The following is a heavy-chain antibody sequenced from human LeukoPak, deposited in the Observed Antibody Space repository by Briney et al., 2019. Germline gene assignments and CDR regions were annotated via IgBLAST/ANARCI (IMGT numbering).Heavy chain of an antibody. D-gene: IGHD3-22*01. V-gene: IGHV4-34*01. CDR3: AATFYDSSGYYLDY. Sequence: PSETLSLTCAVYGGSFSGYYWSWIRQPPGKGLEWIGEINHSGSTNYNPSLKSRVTISVDTSKNQFSLKLSSVTAADTAVYYCAATFYDSSGYYLDYWGQGTLVTVSS. CDR2: INHSGST. CDR1: GGSFSGYY. J-gene: IGHJ4*02.